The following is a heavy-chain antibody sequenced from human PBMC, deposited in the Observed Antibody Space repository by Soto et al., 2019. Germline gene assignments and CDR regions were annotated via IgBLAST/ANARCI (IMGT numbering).Heavy chain of an antibody. V-gene: IGHV4-39*01. CDR1: GGSISSSSYY. CDR3: AIGYSSPHYYYYGMDV. D-gene: IGHD6-13*01. Sequence: QLQLQESGPGLVKPSETLSLTCTVSGGSISSSSYYWGWIRQPPGKGLEWIGSIYYSGSTYYNPSLKSRVTISVDTSKNQFSLKLSSVTAADTAVYYCAIGYSSPHYYYYGMDVWGQGTTVTVSS. J-gene: IGHJ6*02. CDR2: IYYSGST.